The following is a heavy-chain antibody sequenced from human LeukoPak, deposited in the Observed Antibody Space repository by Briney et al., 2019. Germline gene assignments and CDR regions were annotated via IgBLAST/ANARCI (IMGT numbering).Heavy chain of an antibody. CDR2: IYYSGST. V-gene: IGHV4-39*07. CDR1: GDSISSRSYY. D-gene: IGHD3-22*01. J-gene: IGHJ3*02. Sequence: PSETLSLTCTVSGDSISSRSYYWAWIRQSPGKGLEWLGIIYYSGSTYYNPSLESRATISVDTTKNQFSLKLTSVTAADTAVYYCARDQTTTYYYQSSGYHDGFDIWGQGTMVTASS. CDR3: ARDQTTTYYYQSSGYHDGFDI.